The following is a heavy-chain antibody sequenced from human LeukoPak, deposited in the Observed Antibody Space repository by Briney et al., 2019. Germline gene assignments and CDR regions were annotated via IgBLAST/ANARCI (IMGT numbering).Heavy chain of an antibody. J-gene: IGHJ6*03. CDR2: INSDGSST. D-gene: IGHD1-26*01. CDR3: ARDPYSGGYGDYYYYYMDL. Sequence: QPGGSLRLSCAASGFTFSSYWMHWVRQAPGKGLVWVSRINSDGSSTSYADSVKGRFTISRDNAKNTLYLQMNSLRAEDTAVYYCARDPYSGGYGDYYYYYMDLWGQGTTVTISS. CDR1: GFTFSSYW. V-gene: IGHV3-74*01.